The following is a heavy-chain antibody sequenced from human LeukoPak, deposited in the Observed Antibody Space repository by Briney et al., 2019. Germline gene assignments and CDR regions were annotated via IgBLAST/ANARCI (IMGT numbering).Heavy chain of an antibody. V-gene: IGHV1-2*02. CDR2: IDPDSGGT. Sequence: GASVKVSCRASGYTLTDYYMHWVRQAPGQGLEWMGCIDPDSGGTKSAQRFQGRVTMTRDTSITTVYMELIRLRSDDTVVYYCAREYYDSSGSKYAFDIWGQGTVVTVSS. CDR3: AREYYDSSGSKYAFDI. D-gene: IGHD3-22*01. CDR1: GYTLTDYY. J-gene: IGHJ3*02.